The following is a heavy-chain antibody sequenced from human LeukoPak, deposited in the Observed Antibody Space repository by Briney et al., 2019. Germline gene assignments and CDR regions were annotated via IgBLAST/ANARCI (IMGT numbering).Heavy chain of an antibody. D-gene: IGHD3-10*01. Sequence: GGSLRPSCEASGLLFSSYGFYWVRQAPGKGLEWVAYISFSGTTEDYADSLEGRFTISRDNSESKVYLQMSSLRSEDTAVYYCARGWFGLDPWGQGTQVIVSS. V-gene: IGHV3-30*03. CDR3: ARGWFGLDP. CDR1: GLLFSSYG. CDR2: ISFSGTTE. J-gene: IGHJ5*02.